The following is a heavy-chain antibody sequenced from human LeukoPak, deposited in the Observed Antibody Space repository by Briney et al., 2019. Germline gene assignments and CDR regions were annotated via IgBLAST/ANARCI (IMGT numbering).Heavy chain of an antibody. Sequence: RASVKVSCKTSGFTFSTTAVQWVRQARGQPLEWIGWIVVGSGYSNYAQKFQERVTITRDMSTGTANMELSSLRSDDTAVYYCARDIPYCSGGSCYGDRSDYWGQGTLVTVSS. V-gene: IGHV1-58*01. J-gene: IGHJ4*02. D-gene: IGHD2-15*01. CDR3: ARDIPYCSGGSCYGDRSDY. CDR1: GFTFSTTA. CDR2: IVVGSGYS.